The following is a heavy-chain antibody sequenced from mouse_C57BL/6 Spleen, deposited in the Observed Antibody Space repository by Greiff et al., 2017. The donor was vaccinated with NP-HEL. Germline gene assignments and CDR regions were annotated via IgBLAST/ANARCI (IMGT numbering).Heavy chain of an antibody. CDR3: ARLSHDYYGSRFFDY. J-gene: IGHJ2*01. Sequence: QVQLKQPGAELVKPGASVKMSCKASGYTFTSYWITWVKQRPGQGLEWIGDIYPGSGSTNYNEKFKSKATLTVDTSSSTAYMQLSSLTSEDSAVYYCARLSHDYYGSRFFDYWGQGTTLTVSS. V-gene: IGHV1-55*01. CDR1: GYTFTSYW. D-gene: IGHD1-1*01. CDR2: IYPGSGST.